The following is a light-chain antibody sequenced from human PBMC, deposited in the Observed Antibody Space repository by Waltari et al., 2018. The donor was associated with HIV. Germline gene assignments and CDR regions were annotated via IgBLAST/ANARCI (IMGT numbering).Light chain of an antibody. CDR2: SAS. CDR1: HNIATY. Sequence: DILMTQPPASLSASLGDRVTMTCRSSHNIATYVNWYQQRPGKPPSLLIYSASTLHIGVPSRFTGAGSGRLFTLTINRLQSEDFASYFCQQASALPLTFGGGTNV. V-gene: IGKV1-39*01. CDR3: QQASALPLT. J-gene: IGKJ4*01.